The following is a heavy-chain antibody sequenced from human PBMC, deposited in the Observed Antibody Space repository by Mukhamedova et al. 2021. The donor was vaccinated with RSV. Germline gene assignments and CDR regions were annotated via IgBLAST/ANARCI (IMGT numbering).Heavy chain of an antibody. V-gene: IGHV1-18*01. J-gene: IGHJ3*02. Sequence: GLEWMGWISAYNGNTNYAQKLQGRVTMTTDTSTSTAYMELRSLRSDDTPVYYCARVDQGAFDIWGQGTMVTVSS. CDR2: ISAYNGNT. CDR3: ARVDQGAFDI.